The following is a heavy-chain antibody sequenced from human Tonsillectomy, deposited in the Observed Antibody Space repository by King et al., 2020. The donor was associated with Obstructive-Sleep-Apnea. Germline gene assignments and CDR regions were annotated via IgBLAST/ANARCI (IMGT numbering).Heavy chain of an antibody. J-gene: IGHJ4*02. V-gene: IGHV3-30*04. CDR1: GFTFSTYE. Sequence: VQLVESGGGVVQPGRSLRLSCAASGFTFSTYEMHWVRQAPGKGLEWVAVISYDGSDKYYADSVKGRFTISRDNSKNTLSLQMKSLTTEDTAVFSCATYGDYPGSSFDYWGQGTLVTVSS. CDR3: ATYGDYPGSSFDY. D-gene: IGHD4-17*01. CDR2: ISYDGSDK.